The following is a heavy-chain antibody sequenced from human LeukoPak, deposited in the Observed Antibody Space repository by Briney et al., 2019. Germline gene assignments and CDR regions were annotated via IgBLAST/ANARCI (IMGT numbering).Heavy chain of an antibody. D-gene: IGHD6-13*01. CDR1: GYTFTSYD. CDR3: ARVGIAAAGPSWEKDY. CDR2: MNPNSGNT. Sequence: GASVKVSCKASGYTFTSYDINWVRQATGQGLEWMGWMNPNSGNTGYAQKLQGRVTMTTDTSTSTAYMELRSLRSDDTAVYYCARVGIAAAGPSWEKDYWGQGTLVTVSS. J-gene: IGHJ4*02. V-gene: IGHV1-8*01.